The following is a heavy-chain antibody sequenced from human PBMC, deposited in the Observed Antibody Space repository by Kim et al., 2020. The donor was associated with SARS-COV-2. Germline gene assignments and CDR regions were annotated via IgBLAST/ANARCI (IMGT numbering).Heavy chain of an antibody. J-gene: IGHJ6*02. V-gene: IGHV4-61*01. CDR1: GGSVSSGSYY. Sequence: SETLSLTCTVSGGSVSSGSYYWSWIRQPPGKGLEWIGYIYYSGSTNYNPSLKSRVTISVDTSKNQFSLKLSSVTAADTAVYYCARDSRTPWYYYGMDVWGQGTTVTVSS. CDR2: IYYSGST. CDR3: ARDSRTPWYYYGMDV. D-gene: IGHD6-13*01.